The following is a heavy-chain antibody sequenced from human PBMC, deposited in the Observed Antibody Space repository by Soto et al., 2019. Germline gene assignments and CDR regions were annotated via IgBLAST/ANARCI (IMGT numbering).Heavy chain of an antibody. CDR1: GFTFSSYW. D-gene: IGHD1-26*01. Sequence: LRLSCAASGFTFSSYWMHWVRQAPGKGLVWVSRINSDGSSTSYADSVKGQFTISRDNAKNTLYLQMNSLRAEDTAVYYCARRGAFPSAFDIWGQGTMVTVS. V-gene: IGHV3-74*01. J-gene: IGHJ3*02. CDR3: ARRGAFPSAFDI. CDR2: INSDGSST.